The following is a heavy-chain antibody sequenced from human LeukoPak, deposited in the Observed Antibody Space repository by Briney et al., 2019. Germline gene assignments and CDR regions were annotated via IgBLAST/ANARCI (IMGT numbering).Heavy chain of an antibody. CDR1: GYSFTSYW. Sequence: PGESLKISCKGSGYSFTSYWIGWVRQMPGKGLEWMGIIYPIDSDTRYSPSFQGQVTIPADKSISTAYLQWSSLKASDTAMYYCARPYGSGTYIYALDVWGQGTTVTVSS. CDR2: IYPIDSDT. V-gene: IGHV5-51*01. J-gene: IGHJ6*02. CDR3: ARPYGSGTYIYALDV. D-gene: IGHD3-10*01.